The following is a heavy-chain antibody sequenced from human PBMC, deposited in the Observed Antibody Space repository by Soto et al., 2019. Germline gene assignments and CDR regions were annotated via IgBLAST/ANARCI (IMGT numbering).Heavy chain of an antibody. V-gene: IGHV1-69*06. CDR2: IIPIFGTA. CDR1: GGTFSSYA. Sequence: QVQLVQSGAEVKKPGSSVKVSCKASGGTFSSYAISWVRQAPGQGLEWMGGIIPIFGTANYAQKFQGRVTITADKSTRTAYVERSSLRSEDTAVYYCAGGYYYDGSCYYFGGDYWGQGTLVTVSS. D-gene: IGHD3-22*01. J-gene: IGHJ4*02. CDR3: AGGYYYDGSCYYFGGDY.